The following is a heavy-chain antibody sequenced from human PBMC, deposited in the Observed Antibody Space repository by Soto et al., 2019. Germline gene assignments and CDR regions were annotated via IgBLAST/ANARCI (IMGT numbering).Heavy chain of an antibody. V-gene: IGHV1-69*12. Sequence: QVQLVQSGAEVKKPGSSVKVSCKASGGTFSSYAISWVRQAPGQGLEWMGGIIPVFGTANYAQKFQGRVTMTAAEARSTAYMERSSRRSEDTAGAYWARDNPGWFAPWGQGTLVTVSS. J-gene: IGHJ5*02. CDR2: IIPVFGTA. CDR1: GGTFSSYA. CDR3: ARDNPGWFAP.